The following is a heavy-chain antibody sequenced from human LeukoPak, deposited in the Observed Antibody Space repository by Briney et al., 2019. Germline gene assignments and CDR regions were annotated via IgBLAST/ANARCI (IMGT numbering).Heavy chain of an antibody. CDR3: TRNWGGLGL. Sequence: GGSLRLSCAASGFTFSSYWMYWVRQAPGKGLVWVSHINSDGSSTNYADSVKGRFTISRGNAKNTLYLQMNSLRAEDTAVYYCTRNWGGLGLWGQGTLVTVSS. J-gene: IGHJ4*02. V-gene: IGHV3-74*01. CDR1: GFTFSSYW. CDR2: INSDGSST. D-gene: IGHD3-16*01.